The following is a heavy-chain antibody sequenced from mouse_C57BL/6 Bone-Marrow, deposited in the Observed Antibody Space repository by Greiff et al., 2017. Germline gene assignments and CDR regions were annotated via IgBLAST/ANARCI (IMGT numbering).Heavy chain of an antibody. CDR2: IHPSDSDT. D-gene: IGHD1-1*02. CDR3: ATKIPCGVNAMDY. V-gene: IGHV1-74*01. CDR1: GYTFTSYW. Sequence: VQLQQPGAELVKPGASVKVSCKASGYTFTSYWMHWVKQRPGQGLEWIGRIHPSDSDTNYNQKFKGKATLTVDKSSSTAYMQLSSLTSEDSAVYYCATKIPCGVNAMDYWGQGTSVTVSS. J-gene: IGHJ4*01.